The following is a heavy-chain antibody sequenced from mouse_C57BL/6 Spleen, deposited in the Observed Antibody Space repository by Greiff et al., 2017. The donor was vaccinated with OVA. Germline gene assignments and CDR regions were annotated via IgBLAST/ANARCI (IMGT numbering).Heavy chain of an antibody. J-gene: IGHJ2*01. CDR3: ARDYGSSYPYYFDD. Sequence: VQLQQPGAELVKPGASVKMSCKASGYTFTSYWITWVKQRPGKGLEWIGDIYPGSGSTNYNEKFKSKATLPVDTSSSTAYMQLSSLTSEDSAVYYCARDYGSSYPYYFDDWGQGTTLTVSS. D-gene: IGHD1-1*01. CDR2: IYPGSGST. CDR1: GYTFTSYW. V-gene: IGHV1-55*01.